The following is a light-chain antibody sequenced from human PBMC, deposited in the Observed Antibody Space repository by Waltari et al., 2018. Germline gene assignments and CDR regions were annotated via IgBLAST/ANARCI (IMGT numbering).Light chain of an antibody. V-gene: IGKV3-20*01. CDR2: AAS. Sequence: EIVLTQSPGTLSLSPGERATLSCRASQSIGKYLVWCQQKPGQAPRLLMYAASTRATGIPDRFSGSGSGTDFSLTISRLEPEDFAVYYCQKYDRLPATFGQGTKVEIK. CDR3: QKYDRLPAT. CDR1: QSIGKY. J-gene: IGKJ1*01.